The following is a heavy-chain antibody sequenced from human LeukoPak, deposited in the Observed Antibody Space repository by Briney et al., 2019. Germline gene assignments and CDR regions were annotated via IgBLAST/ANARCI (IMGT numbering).Heavy chain of an antibody. V-gene: IGHV3-53*01. CDR2: IYGGDSI. D-gene: IGHD6-19*01. CDR1: GFTVSSDY. CDR3: ATRSL. J-gene: IGHJ4*02. Sequence: PGGSLRLSCAVSGFTVSSDYMYWVRQAPGKGLGWVSIIYGGDSISYADSVKGRFTMSIDNSKNTLYLQMNALRAEDTAVYHCATRSLWGQGTLVTVSS.